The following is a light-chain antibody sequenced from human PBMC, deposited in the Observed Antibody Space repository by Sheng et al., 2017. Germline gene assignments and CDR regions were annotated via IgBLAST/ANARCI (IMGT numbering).Light chain of an antibody. Sequence: EIVMTQSPATLSVSPGERATLSCRASQSVSRSYLAWYQQKPGQAPRLLIYGASSRATGIPDRFSGSGSGTDFTLTISRLEPEDFAVYYCQLYGTSPRYTFGQGAKLEI. CDR3: QLYGTSPRYT. CDR1: QSVSRSY. J-gene: IGKJ2*01. CDR2: GAS. V-gene: IGKV3-20*01.